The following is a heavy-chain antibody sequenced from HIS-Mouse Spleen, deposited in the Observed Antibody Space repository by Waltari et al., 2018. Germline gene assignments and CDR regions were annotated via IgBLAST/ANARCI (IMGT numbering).Heavy chain of an antibody. CDR1: GGSLSSSSYH. J-gene: IGHJ2*01. Sequence: QLQLQESGPGLVKPSETLSLTCTVPGGSLSSSSYHWGWLRQPPGTGLEWIGSIYYSGSTYYNPSLKSRVTISVDTSKNQFSLKLSSVTAADTAVYYCAREIPYSSSWYDWYFDLWGRGTLVTVSS. CDR2: IYYSGST. V-gene: IGHV4-39*07. D-gene: IGHD6-13*01. CDR3: AREIPYSSSWYDWYFDL.